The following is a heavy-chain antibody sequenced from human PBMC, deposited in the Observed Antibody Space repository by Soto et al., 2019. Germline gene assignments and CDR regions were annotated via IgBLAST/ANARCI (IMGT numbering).Heavy chain of an antibody. CDR3: ASLDIVVVVAATGYYGMDV. J-gene: IGHJ6*02. Sequence: PGGSLRLSCAASGFTFSSYGMHWVRQAPGKGLEWVAVIWYDGSNKYYADSVKGRFTISRDNSKNTLYLQMNSLRAEDTAVYYCASLDIVVVVAATGYYGMDVWGQGTTVTVSS. CDR2: IWYDGSNK. D-gene: IGHD2-15*01. V-gene: IGHV3-33*01. CDR1: GFTFSSYG.